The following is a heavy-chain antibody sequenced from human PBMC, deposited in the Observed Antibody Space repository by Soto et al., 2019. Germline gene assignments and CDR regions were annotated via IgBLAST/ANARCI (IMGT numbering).Heavy chain of an antibody. D-gene: IGHD2-15*01. Sequence: QVQLVQSGAEVKKPGSSVKVSCKASGGTFSSYTISWVRQAPGQGLEWMGRIIPILGIANYAQKFQGRVTITADKSTSTAYMERSSLRSEDTAVYYCARDQGWSKYCSGGSCYRDDYWGQGTLVTVSS. J-gene: IGHJ4*02. CDR3: ARDQGWSKYCSGGSCYRDDY. CDR2: IIPILGIA. V-gene: IGHV1-69*08. CDR1: GGTFSSYT.